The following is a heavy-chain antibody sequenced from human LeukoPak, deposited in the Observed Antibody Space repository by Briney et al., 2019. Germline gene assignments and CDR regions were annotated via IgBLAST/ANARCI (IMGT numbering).Heavy chain of an antibody. D-gene: IGHD6-19*01. CDR2: ISSSSSYI. CDR1: GFTFSSYS. Sequence: GGSLRLSCAASGFTFSSYSMNWVRQAPGKGLEWVSSISSSSSYIYYADSVKGRFTISRDNAKNSLYLQMNSLRAEDTAVYYCARDLYSSGWHNRLDAFDIWGQGTMVTVSS. V-gene: IGHV3-21*01. J-gene: IGHJ3*02. CDR3: ARDLYSSGWHNRLDAFDI.